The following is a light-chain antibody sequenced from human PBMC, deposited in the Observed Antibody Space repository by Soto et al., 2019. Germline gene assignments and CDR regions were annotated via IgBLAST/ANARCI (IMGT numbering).Light chain of an antibody. J-gene: IGKJ2*01. CDR1: QSVSSSS. CDR3: QQYGSSPRT. CDR2: DAS. V-gene: IGKV3D-20*01. Sequence: EIVLTQSPATLSLSPGERATLSCGASQSVSSSSLAWYQQKPGLAPRLLIYDASSRATGIPDRFGGSGSGTDFTLTISRLESEDFAVYYCQQYGSSPRTFGQGTKLEIK.